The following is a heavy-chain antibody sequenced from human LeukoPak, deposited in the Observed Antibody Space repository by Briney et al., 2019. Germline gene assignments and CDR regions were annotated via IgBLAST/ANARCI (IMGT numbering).Heavy chain of an antibody. CDR2: IYSGGST. V-gene: IGHV3-53*01. CDR3: ARFTFGGVIQDAFDI. D-gene: IGHD3-16*02. CDR1: GFTVSSNY. J-gene: IGHJ3*02. Sequence: GGSLRLSCAASGFTVSSNYMSWVRQAPGKGLEWVSVIYSGGSTYYADSVKGRFTISRDNSKNTLYLQMNSLRAEDTAVYYCARFTFGGVIQDAFDIWGQGTMVTVSS.